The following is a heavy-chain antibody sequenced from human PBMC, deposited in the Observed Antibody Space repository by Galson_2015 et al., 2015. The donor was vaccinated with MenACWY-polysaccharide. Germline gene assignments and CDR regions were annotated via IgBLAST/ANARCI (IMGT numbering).Heavy chain of an antibody. J-gene: IGHJ4*02. CDR3: ARGGGRCPENYDFDY. Sequence: SLRLSCAASGFTFSGNWMHWVRHAPGKGLVWVSRINSDGRSTSYADSVKGRFTTSRDNAKNTLYLQMNSLSAEDTAVYYCARGGGRCPENYDFDYWGQGTLVTVTS. CDR1: GFTFSGNW. V-gene: IGHV3-74*01. D-gene: IGHD3-16*01. CDR2: INSDGRST.